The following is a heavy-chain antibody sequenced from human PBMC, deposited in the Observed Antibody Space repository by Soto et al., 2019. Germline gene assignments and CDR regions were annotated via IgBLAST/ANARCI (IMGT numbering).Heavy chain of an antibody. CDR1: GGSFSGYY. Sequence: ASETLSLTCAVYGGSFSGYYWSWIRQPPGKGLEWIGEINHSGSTNYNPSLKSRVTISVDTSKNQFSLKLSSVTAADTAVYYCARGNDYIWGSYRVNWFDPWGQGTLVTVSS. CDR3: ARGNDYIWGSYRVNWFDP. J-gene: IGHJ5*02. D-gene: IGHD3-16*02. CDR2: INHSGST. V-gene: IGHV4-34*01.